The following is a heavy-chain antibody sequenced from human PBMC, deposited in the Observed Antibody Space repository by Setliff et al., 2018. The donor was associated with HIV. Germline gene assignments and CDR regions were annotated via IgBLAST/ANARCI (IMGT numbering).Heavy chain of an antibody. V-gene: IGHV4-39*02. Sequence: SETLSLTCSVSGGSISSGSHYWGWIRQAPGKGLEWIGNIYYSGTTFYNPSLKSRVSISVDTSRNEYSLKLTSVTAADTAVYYCAREFSSSSFDQWGQGTLVTVSS. CDR2: IYYSGTT. J-gene: IGHJ4*02. CDR3: AREFSSSSFDQ. CDR1: GGSISSGSHY. D-gene: IGHD6-6*01.